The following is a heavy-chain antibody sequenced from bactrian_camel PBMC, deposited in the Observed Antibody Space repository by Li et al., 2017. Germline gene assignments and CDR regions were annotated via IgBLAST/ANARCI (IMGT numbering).Heavy chain of an antibody. CDR3: AADLVAPVFCGDY. Sequence: HVQLVESGGGLVQPGGSLRLSCAASDYTLSSGCMGWFRQDLVKAREGVATIDGDGIISYADSAKGRFTISKDNAKNALYLQMNSLKPEDTAMYYCAADLVAPVFCGDYRGRGTQVTVS. V-gene: IGHV3S26*01. J-gene: IGHJ4*01. CDR2: IDGDGII. D-gene: IGHD7*01. CDR1: DYTLSSGC.